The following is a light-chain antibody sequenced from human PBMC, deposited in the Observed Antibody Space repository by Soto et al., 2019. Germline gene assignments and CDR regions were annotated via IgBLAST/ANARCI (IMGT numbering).Light chain of an antibody. CDR2: WAS. Sequence: DIEMTSSPVSLALSLVERATLNCKSSHSLLYSANDKNYIAWYQQKAGQPPKLLINWASTRHSGVPDRFSGSGSGTDFTLTISSLQPEDVAVYYCQHYLTIPLTFGGGTKVDIK. CDR1: HSLLYSANDKNY. CDR3: QHYLTIPLT. J-gene: IGKJ4*01. V-gene: IGKV4-1*01.